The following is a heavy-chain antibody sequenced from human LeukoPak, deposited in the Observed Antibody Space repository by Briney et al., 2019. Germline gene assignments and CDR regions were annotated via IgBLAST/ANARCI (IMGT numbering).Heavy chain of an antibody. D-gene: IGHD2-15*01. V-gene: IGHV4-59*01. CDR1: GGSINYYY. CDR3: ARVGRYCSGGSCYGENWFDP. Sequence: SETLSLTCTVSGGSINYYYWNWIRQPPGKGLEWIGYIHSSGNTRYNPSLRSRVTMSVETSKNQFSLRLSSVTAVDTAVYYCARVGRYCSGGSCYGENWFDPWGQGTLVTVSS. CDR2: IHSSGNT. J-gene: IGHJ5*02.